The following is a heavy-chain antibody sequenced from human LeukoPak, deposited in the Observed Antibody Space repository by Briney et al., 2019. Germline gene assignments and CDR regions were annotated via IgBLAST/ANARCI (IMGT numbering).Heavy chain of an antibody. D-gene: IGHD6-19*01. J-gene: IGHJ4*02. CDR1: ADSINNYY. Sequence: SETLSLTCTVSADSINNYYWSWIRQPPGKGLEWIGYIYFSGSTDHNPSFKSRVTISVDRTRIQVSLKVSSVAAADTAVYYCARGRHGWQYFDCWGQGTLVTVSS. CDR3: ARGRHGWQYFDC. CDR2: IYFSGST. V-gene: IGHV4-59*01.